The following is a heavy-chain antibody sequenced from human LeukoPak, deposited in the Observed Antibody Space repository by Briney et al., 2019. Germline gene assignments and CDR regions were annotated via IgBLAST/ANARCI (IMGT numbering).Heavy chain of an antibody. V-gene: IGHV3-23*01. CDR1: GFTFSSYG. D-gene: IGHD4-23*01. CDR3: AKERATVVTSTDFDY. J-gene: IGHJ4*02. Sequence: GGSLRLSCAASGFTFSSYGMSWVRQAPGKGLEWVSAISGSGGSTYYADSVKGRFTISRDNSKNTLDLQMNSLRAEDTAVYYCAKERATVVTSTDFDYWGQGTLVTVSS. CDR2: ISGSGGST.